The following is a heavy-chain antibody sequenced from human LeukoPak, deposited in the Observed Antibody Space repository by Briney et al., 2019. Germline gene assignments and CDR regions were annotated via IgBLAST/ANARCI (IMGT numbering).Heavy chain of an antibody. J-gene: IGHJ4*02. Sequence: ASVKVSCKASGYTFTGYYMHWVRQAPGQGLEWMGWINPNSGGTNYAQKFQGRVTMTRDTSISTAYMELSRLRSDDKAVYYCARDNTYSDFWNGYYILYYFDYSGQGTLVTVSS. D-gene: IGHD3-3*01. CDR2: INPNSGGT. V-gene: IGHV1-2*02. CDR1: GYTFTGYY. CDR3: ARDNTYSDFWNGYYILYYFDY.